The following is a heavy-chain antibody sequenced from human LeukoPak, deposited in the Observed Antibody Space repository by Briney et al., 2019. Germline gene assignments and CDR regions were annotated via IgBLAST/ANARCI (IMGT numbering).Heavy chain of an antibody. J-gene: IGHJ5*01. V-gene: IGHV4-59*01. CDR3: ARGSPSSGWCDS. Sequence: SETLSLTCTVSGGSISSYYWSWIRQPPGKGLEWIGYIYYSGSTNYNPSLKSRVTISVDTSKNQFSLKLSSVTAADTAVYYCARGSPSSGWCDSWGQGTLVTVSS. CDR1: GGSISSYY. CDR2: IYYSGST. D-gene: IGHD6-19*01.